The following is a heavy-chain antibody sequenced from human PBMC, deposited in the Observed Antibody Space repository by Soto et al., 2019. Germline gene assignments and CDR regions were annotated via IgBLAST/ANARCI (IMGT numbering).Heavy chain of an antibody. CDR3: ARDKRFLEWPHDALDI. CDR2: INPNDGNT. V-gene: IGHV1-46*01. Sequence: ASVKVSCKASGYTFTSYYMHWVRQAPGQGLEWMGMINPNDGNTSYAQKLQGRVTMTTDTSTSTAYMELRSLRSDDTAVYYCARDKRFLEWPHDALDIWGQGTMVTVSS. J-gene: IGHJ3*02. CDR1: GYTFTSYY. D-gene: IGHD3-3*01.